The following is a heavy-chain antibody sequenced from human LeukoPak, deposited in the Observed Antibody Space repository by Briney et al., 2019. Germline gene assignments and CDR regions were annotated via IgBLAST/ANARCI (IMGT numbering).Heavy chain of an antibody. CDR2: IYPGDSDT. J-gene: IGHJ4*02. V-gene: IGHV5-51*01. D-gene: IGHD3-3*01. CDR1: GYSFTSYW. CDR3: ARLEWGTSTVPFDY. Sequence: GESLKISFQGSGYSFTSYWIGWGRPMPGKGLGWMGIIYPGDSDTRYSPSFQGQVTISADKSISTACLQWSSLKASDTAMYYCARLEWGTSTVPFDYWGQGTLVTVSS.